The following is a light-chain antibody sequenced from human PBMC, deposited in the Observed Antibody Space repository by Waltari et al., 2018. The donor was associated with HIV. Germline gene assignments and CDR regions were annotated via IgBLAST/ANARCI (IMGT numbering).Light chain of an antibody. CDR2: DSN. J-gene: IGLJ3*02. V-gene: IGLV1-51*01. Sequence: QSVLTQPPSVSAAPGQKVFISCSGSRPNIGTNYVPWYQQLPGTAPKPLMYDSNKRHSGIPDRFSGSKSGTSATLAITGLQTGDEADYYCVTWDFSLSAVVFGGGTKLTVL. CDR1: RPNIGTNY. CDR3: VTWDFSLSAVV.